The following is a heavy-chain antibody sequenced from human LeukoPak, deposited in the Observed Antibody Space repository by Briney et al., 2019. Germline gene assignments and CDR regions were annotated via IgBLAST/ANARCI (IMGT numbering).Heavy chain of an antibody. CDR2: IYNGGST. CDR1: GFAVSSNY. V-gene: IGHV3-53*01. Sequence: PRGSLRLSCAASGFAVSSNYMNWVRQAPGKGLEWVSVIYNGGSTYHADSVKGRFTISRDNAKNSLYLQMNSLRAEDTAVYYCAGGPPYYYDITGPWGQGTLVTVSS. D-gene: IGHD3-22*01. CDR3: AGGPPYYYDITGP. J-gene: IGHJ5*02.